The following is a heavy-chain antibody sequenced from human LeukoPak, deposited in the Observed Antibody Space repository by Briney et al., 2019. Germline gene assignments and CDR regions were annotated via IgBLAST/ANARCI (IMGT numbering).Heavy chain of an antibody. D-gene: IGHD2-2*01. CDR1: GGSIPTKNFY. CDR3: ARRERCSSINCIYNWFDP. Sequence: PSETLSLTCTVSGGSIPTKNFYWGWIRQPPGKGLEWIGSVFYSGRTYYNPSLKSRVTIFVDPSKNQFSLNLRSVTAADTAVYYCARRERCSSINCIYNWFDPWGQGTLVIVSS. CDR2: VFYSGRT. J-gene: IGHJ5*02. V-gene: IGHV4-39*01.